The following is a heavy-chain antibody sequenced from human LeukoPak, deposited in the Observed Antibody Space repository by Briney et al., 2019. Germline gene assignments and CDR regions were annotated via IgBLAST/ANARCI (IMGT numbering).Heavy chain of an antibody. J-gene: IGHJ4*02. CDR1: GHSIRSSYY. V-gene: IGHV4-34*01. CDR3: ARTPVEMATVPYFDY. D-gene: IGHD5-24*01. CDR2: INHSGST. Sequence: PSETLSLTCAVSGHSIRSSYYWSWIRQPPGKGPEWIGEINHSGSTNYNPSLKSRVTISVDTSKNQFSLKLSSVTAADTAVYYCARTPVEMATVPYFDYWGQGTLVTVSS.